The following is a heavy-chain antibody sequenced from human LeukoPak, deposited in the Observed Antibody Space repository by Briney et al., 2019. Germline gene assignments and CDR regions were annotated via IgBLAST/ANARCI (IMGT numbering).Heavy chain of an antibody. J-gene: IGHJ4*02. CDR3: AGSRDGYNPFDY. V-gene: IGHV4-34*01. CDR1: GGSFSGYY. Sequence: SETLSLTCAVYGGSFSGYYWSWIRQPPGKGLEWIGEINHSGSTNYNPSLKSRVTISVDTSKNQFSLKLSSVTAADTAVYYCAGSRDGYNPFDYWGQGTLVTVSS. CDR2: INHSGST. D-gene: IGHD5-24*01.